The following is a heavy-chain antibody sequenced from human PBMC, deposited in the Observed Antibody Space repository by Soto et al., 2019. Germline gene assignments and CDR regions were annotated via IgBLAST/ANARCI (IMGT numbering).Heavy chain of an antibody. Sequence: EVQLVESGGGLVQPGGSLRLSCAASGFTVSSNYMSWVRQAPGKGLEWVSVLYNEDTTYYTDSVKGRFTTSRDNSKNTLYLQMNSLRVEDTAVYYCARVGEDYGDSSDYWGQGTLVTVSS. V-gene: IGHV3-66*01. CDR3: ARVGEDYGDSSDY. D-gene: IGHD4-17*01. CDR1: GFTVSSNY. CDR2: LYNEDTT. J-gene: IGHJ4*02.